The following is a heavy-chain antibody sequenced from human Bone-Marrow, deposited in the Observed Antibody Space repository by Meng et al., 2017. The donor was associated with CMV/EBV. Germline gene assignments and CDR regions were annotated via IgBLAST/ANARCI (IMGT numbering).Heavy chain of an antibody. Sequence: GELQKMSGAASGFTFSSYWMSWVRQAPGKGLEWVANIKEDGSEKYYVDSVRGRFTISRDNAKNSLYRQMNSLRAEDTAVYYCARFLVWYQLLVDYWGQGTLVTVPS. CDR1: GFTFSSYW. D-gene: IGHD2-2*01. CDR2: IKEDGSEK. CDR3: ARFLVWYQLLVDY. V-gene: IGHV3-7*01. J-gene: IGHJ4*02.